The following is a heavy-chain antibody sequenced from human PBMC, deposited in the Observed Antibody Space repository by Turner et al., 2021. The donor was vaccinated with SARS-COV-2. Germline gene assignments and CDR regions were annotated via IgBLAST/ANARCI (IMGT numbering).Heavy chain of an antibody. J-gene: IGHJ5*02. Sequence: QVQLVQAAAGVKKPGASVKFSCKASGYTFTSYDINWVRQAAGQGLEWVGRMKSNRGNTGYAQKFQGRVTMTTITSISKAYMALSSLRSEDTAVYDCGSAPQVTVSFDTWGQGTLVTVSS. V-gene: IGHV1-8*01. CDR2: MKSNRGNT. D-gene: IGHD2-21*02. CDR1: GYTFTSYD. CDR3: GSAPQVTVSFDT.